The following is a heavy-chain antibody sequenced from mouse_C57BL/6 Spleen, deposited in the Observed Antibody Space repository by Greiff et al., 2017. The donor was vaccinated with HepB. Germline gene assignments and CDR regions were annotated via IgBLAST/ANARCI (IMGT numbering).Heavy chain of an antibody. J-gene: IGHJ2*01. CDR3: ARRFYGYLYYFDY. CDR2: IDPSDSYT. CDR1: GYTFTSYW. D-gene: IGHD2-2*01. V-gene: IGHV1-69*01. Sequence: VQLQQPGAELVMPGASVKLSCKASGYTFTSYWMHWVKQRPGQGLEWIGEIDPSDSYTNYNQKFKGKSTLTVDKSSSTAYMQLSSLTSEDSAVYYCARRFYGYLYYFDYWGQGTTLTVSS.